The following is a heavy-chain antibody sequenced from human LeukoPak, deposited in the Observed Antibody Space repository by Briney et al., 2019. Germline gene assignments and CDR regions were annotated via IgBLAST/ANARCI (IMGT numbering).Heavy chain of an antibody. CDR2: INSDGSST. J-gene: IGHJ6*03. Sequence: PGGSLRLSCAASGFSFSNYWMHWVRQAPGKGLVRVSRINSDGSSTTYADSVKGRFTISRDNAKNTLYLQMNSLRAEDTAVYYCAKGSGWEMSYYYYYMDVWGKGTTVTISS. CDR1: GFSFSNYW. CDR3: AKGSGWEMSYYYYYMDV. V-gene: IGHV3-74*01. D-gene: IGHD1-26*01.